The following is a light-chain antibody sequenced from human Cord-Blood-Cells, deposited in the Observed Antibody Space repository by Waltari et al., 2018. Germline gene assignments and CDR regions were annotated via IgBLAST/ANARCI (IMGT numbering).Light chain of an antibody. CDR3: QQYYSTPRT. CDR2: WAS. Sequence: DIVMTQSPDSMAVSLGERATINCKSSQSVLYIAHNKNYLAWYQQKPGQPPKLLIYWASTRESGVPDRFSGSGSGTDFTLTISSLQAEDVAVYYCQQYYSTPRTFGQGTKVEIK. CDR1: QSVLYIAHNKNY. J-gene: IGKJ1*01. V-gene: IGKV4-1*01.